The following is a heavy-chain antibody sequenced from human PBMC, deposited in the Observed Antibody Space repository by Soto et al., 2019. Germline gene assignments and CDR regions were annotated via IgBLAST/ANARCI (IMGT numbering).Heavy chain of an antibody. D-gene: IGHD6-13*01. V-gene: IGHV5-10-1*01. J-gene: IGHJ6*02. CDR1: GYSFTSYW. CDR2: IDPSDSYT. Sequence: GESLKISCKGSGYSFTSYWISWVRQMPGKGLEWMGRIDPSDSYTNYSPSFQGHVTISADKSISTAYLQWSSLKASDTAMYYCARCRAGLYYYYYGMDVWGQGTTVTVSS. CDR3: ARCRAGLYYYYYGMDV.